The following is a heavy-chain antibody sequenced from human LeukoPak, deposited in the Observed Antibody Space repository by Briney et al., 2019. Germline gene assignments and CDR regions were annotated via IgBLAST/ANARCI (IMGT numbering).Heavy chain of an antibody. CDR1: GFTFDDYA. CDR3: AKGSSTTCPCYRDY. Sequence: PGGSLRLSCAASGFTFDDYAMHWVRQAPGKGLEWVSGISWNSGSIGYADCVKGRFTISRDNAKNSLYLQMNSLRAEDTALYYCAKGSSTTCPCYRDYWGQGTLVTVSS. D-gene: IGHD2-2*01. J-gene: IGHJ4*02. CDR2: ISWNSGSI. V-gene: IGHV3-9*01.